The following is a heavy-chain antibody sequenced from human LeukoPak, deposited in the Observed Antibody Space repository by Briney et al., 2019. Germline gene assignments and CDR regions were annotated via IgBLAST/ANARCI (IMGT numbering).Heavy chain of an antibody. J-gene: IGHJ4*02. D-gene: IGHD4-17*01. CDR2: INGGGSPI. CDR3: ARDPGMTTVTYYFDY. V-gene: IGHV3-48*01. CDR1: GFIFSRDS. Sequence: GGSLRLSCAASGFIFSRDSMNWVRQAPGKGLEWVSYINGGGSPIHYADSVKGRFTISRDNSKNTLYLQMNSLRAEDTAVYYCARDPGMTTVTYYFDYWGQGTLVTVSS.